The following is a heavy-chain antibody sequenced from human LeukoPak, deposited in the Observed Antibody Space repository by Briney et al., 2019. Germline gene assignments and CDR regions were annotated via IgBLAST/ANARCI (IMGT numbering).Heavy chain of an antibody. D-gene: IGHD2-15*01. Sequence: GGSLRLSCAASQFTFSSYEMNWVRQAPGKGLEWVSYISSSGSTIYYADSVKGRSTISRDNSKNTLYLQMNSLRAEDTAVYYCARGLGGSPNFDYWGQGTLVTVSS. J-gene: IGHJ4*02. CDR3: ARGLGGSPNFDY. V-gene: IGHV3-48*03. CDR1: QFTFSSYE. CDR2: ISSSGSTI.